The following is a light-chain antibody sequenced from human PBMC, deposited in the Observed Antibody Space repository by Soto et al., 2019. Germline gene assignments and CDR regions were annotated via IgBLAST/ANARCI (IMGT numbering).Light chain of an antibody. CDR3: TSHAGSNNYV. CDR1: NSDVGGYNY. J-gene: IGLJ1*01. Sequence: QSALAQPPSASGSPGQSVTISCTGTNSDVGGYNYVSWYQQHPGKAPKLIISEVSKRPSGVPDRFSGSKSGNTASLTVSGLQAEDEADYYCTSHAGSNNYVFGTGTKVTVL. CDR2: EVS. V-gene: IGLV2-8*01.